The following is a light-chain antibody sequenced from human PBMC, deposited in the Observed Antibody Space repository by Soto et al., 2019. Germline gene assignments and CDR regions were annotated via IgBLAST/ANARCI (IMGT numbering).Light chain of an antibody. CDR1: QSINSN. J-gene: IGKJ1*01. V-gene: IGKV3-15*01. CDR3: QQYNSWPRT. Sequence: EIVMTQSPATLSVSPGERATLSCRASQSINSNLAWYQQKPGQAPRLLIYGTFTRATAIPARFSGSGSGTEFTLTISSLQSEDFAVYYCQQYNSWPRTFGQGTKVEIK. CDR2: GTF.